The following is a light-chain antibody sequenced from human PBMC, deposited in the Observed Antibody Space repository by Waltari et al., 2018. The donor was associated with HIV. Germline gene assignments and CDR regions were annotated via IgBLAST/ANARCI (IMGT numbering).Light chain of an antibody. V-gene: IGKV4-1*01. Sequence: DIVLTQSPDSLTVSLGERASVSCRSSQTLFYGPDNKNHLAWYQQTAGQSPKLLISVESFRQPGVDDRFSGSGSGTNFTLTISSVQAEDVAIYYCQQSYTTPLTFGPGTRV. CDR1: QTLFYGPDNKNH. CDR3: QQSYTTPLT. CDR2: VES. J-gene: IGKJ3*01.